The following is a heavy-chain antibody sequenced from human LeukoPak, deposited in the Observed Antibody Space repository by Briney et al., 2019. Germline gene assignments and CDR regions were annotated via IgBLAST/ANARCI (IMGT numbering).Heavy chain of an antibody. CDR1: GFTFSSYE. V-gene: IGHV3-48*03. J-gene: IGHJ3*02. Sequence: PGGSLRLSCAASGFTFSSYEMNWVRQAPGKGLEWVSYVSSSGSTIYYADSVKGRFTISRDNAKNTLYLQVNSLRAEDTAVYYCAREEVRGYFDWLLAHAFDIWGQGTMVTVSS. CDR3: AREEVRGYFDWLLAHAFDI. D-gene: IGHD3-9*01. CDR2: VSSSGSTI.